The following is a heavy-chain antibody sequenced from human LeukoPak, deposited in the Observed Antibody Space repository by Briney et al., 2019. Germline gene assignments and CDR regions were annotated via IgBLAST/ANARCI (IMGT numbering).Heavy chain of an antibody. CDR1: GFTFSSYG. V-gene: IGHV3-9*03. Sequence: GGSLRLSCAASGFTFSSYGMHWVRQAPGKGLEWVSGSWNSGSIDYADSVKGRFTISRDNAKNSLYLQMNSLRAEDMAVYYCAKGDQGYCSSTSCYMDNWGQGTLVTVSS. D-gene: IGHD2-2*02. CDR3: AKGDQGYCSSTSCYMDN. J-gene: IGHJ4*02. CDR2: SWNSGSI.